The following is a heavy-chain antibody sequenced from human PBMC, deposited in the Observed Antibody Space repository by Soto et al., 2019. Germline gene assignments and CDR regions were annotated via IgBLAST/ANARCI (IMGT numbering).Heavy chain of an antibody. CDR1: GFDFTTTW. V-gene: IGHV3-15*07. D-gene: IGHD5-12*01. CDR3: STSGYGGFDY. Sequence: PGGSLRLSCAASGFDFTTTWMNWVRLAPGKGLEWVARIKSKNDGGTLDYASPVKGRFTISRDDSKKTSYLQMNSLKTEDTAIYYCSTSGYGGFDYWGQGVLVTVSS. CDR2: IKSKNDGGTL. J-gene: IGHJ4*02.